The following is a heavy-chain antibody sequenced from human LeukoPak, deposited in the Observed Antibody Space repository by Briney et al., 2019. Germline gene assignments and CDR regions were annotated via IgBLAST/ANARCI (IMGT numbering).Heavy chain of an antibody. D-gene: IGHD1-26*01. J-gene: IGHJ6*02. V-gene: IGHV1-46*01. CDR1: GYTFTSYY. Sequence: GASVKVSCKASGYTFTSYYMHWVRQAPGQGLEWMGIINPSGGSTSYAQKFQGRVTMTRDTSTSTVYMELSSLRSEDTAVYYCARDPPGGWVGSYYYGMDVWGQGTTVTVSS. CDR2: INPSGGST. CDR3: ARDPPGGWVGSYYYGMDV.